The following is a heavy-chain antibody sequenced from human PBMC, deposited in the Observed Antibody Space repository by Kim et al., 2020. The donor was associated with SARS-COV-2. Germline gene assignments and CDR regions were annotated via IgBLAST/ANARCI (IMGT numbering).Heavy chain of an antibody. CDR2: IREDGSEK. CDR3: ARGRSCSH. D-gene: IGHD2-8*02. CDR1: GFTFSSYW. V-gene: IGHV3-7*01. Sequence: GGSLRLSCAAAGFTFSSYWMSWVRQAPGKGLEWVASIREDGSEKYYVDSVKGRFTISRDNAKTSLYLQMNSLRVEDTAVYYCARGRSCSHWGQGTLVTVS. J-gene: IGHJ4*02.